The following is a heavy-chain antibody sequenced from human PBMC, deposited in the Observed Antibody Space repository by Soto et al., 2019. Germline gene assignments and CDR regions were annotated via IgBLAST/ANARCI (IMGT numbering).Heavy chain of an antibody. CDR1: GFTFNDFA. J-gene: IGHJ4*02. CDR3: AKGYCSDPKCSFDS. CDR2: ISATGDTT. Sequence: EVQLLESGGGLVQPGGSLRLSCAASGFTFNDFAINWVRQTPGKGLGWVSVISATGDTTYNADSVKGRFTISRDNDKNTAYLKMNSLRVEDTALYYCAKGYCSDPKCSFDSWGQGTLVSVSS. D-gene: IGHD2-15*01. V-gene: IGHV3-23*01.